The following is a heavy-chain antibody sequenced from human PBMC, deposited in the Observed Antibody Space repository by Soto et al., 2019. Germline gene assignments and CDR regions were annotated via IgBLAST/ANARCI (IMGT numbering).Heavy chain of an antibody. CDR2: IIPILGIA. D-gene: IGHD2-2*03. J-gene: IGHJ5*02. Sequence: QVQLVQSGAEVKKPGSSLKVSCKASGGTFSSYTISWVRQAPGQGLEWMGRIIPILGIANYAQKFQGRVTITADKSTSTAYMELSSLRSEDTAVYYCARGAPLDIVVVPAATWFDPWGQGTLVTVSS. V-gene: IGHV1-69*02. CDR1: GGTFSSYT. CDR3: ARGAPLDIVVVPAATWFDP.